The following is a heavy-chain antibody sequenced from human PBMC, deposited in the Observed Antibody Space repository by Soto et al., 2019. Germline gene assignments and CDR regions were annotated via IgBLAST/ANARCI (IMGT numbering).Heavy chain of an antibody. CDR1: GASISSSY. CDR2: VYYSGST. J-gene: IGHJ3*02. D-gene: IGHD3-22*01. Sequence: QVQLQESGPGLVKPSETLSLNCTVSGASISSSYWSWIRQSPGKGLEWIGYVYYSGSTNYNPSLKSRVTILVDTYKNQFSLKLSSVTAADTAVYYCARGYYDTSGLSNTFVIWGQGTMVTVSS. V-gene: IGHV4-59*01. CDR3: ARGYYDTSGLSNTFVI.